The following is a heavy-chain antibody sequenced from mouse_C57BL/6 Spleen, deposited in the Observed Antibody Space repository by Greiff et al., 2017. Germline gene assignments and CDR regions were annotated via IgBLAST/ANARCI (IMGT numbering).Heavy chain of an antibody. D-gene: IGHD1-1*01. V-gene: IGHV1-18*01. J-gene: IGHJ1*03. CDR1: GYTFTDYN. Sequence: VQLQQSGPELVKPGASVKIPCKASGYTFTDYNMDWVKQSHGKSLEWIGDINPNNGGTIYNQKFKGKATLTVDKSSSTAYMELRSLTSEDTAVYYCARTLITTVVRGYFDVWGTGTTVTVSS. CDR3: ARTLITTVVRGYFDV. CDR2: INPNNGGT.